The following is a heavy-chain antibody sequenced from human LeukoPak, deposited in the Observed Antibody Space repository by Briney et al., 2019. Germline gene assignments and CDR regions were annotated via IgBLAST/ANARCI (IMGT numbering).Heavy chain of an antibody. D-gene: IGHD4-17*01. Sequence: GGSLRLSCAASGFTFSSYGMYWVRQAPGKGLEWVAVISSDGSEKYHVDSVKGRFTISRDNAKNSLYLQMNSLRAEDTAVYYCARDYPDYGQESYWGQGTLVTVSS. J-gene: IGHJ4*02. V-gene: IGHV3-30*03. CDR2: ISSDGSEK. CDR3: ARDYPDYGQESY. CDR1: GFTFSSYG.